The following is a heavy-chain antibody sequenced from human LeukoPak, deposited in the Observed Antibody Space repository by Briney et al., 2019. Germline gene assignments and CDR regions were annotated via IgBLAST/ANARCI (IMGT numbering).Heavy chain of an antibody. CDR3: ARGGHRQKEF. CDR1: GFTLSNYW. J-gene: IGHJ4*02. D-gene: IGHD3-10*01. CDR2: INPDGSGK. Sequence: PGESLRLSCAASGFTLSNYWMTWVGRPRGRGREGVAIINPDGSGKYYVDSVKGRFTISRDNAKNSLYLQMSSLRAEDTAVYYCARGGHRQKEFWGQGTLVTVSS. V-gene: IGHV3-7*01.